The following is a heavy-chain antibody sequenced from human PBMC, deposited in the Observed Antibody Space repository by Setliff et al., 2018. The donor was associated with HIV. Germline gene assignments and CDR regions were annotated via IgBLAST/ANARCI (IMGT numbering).Heavy chain of an antibody. V-gene: IGHV3-23*01. Sequence: ETLSLTCAVSGYSISSGCYWGWIRQPPGKGLEWVSIISASGGSTYYTDSVKGRFTISRDNSKNTLYLLMNSLRAEDTAVYYCAKDSAEYCSSPSCPIPNWFDPWGQGTLVTVSS. J-gene: IGHJ5*02. CDR2: ISASGGST. CDR3: AKDSAEYCSSPSCPIPNWFDP. CDR1: GYSISSGC. D-gene: IGHD2-2*01.